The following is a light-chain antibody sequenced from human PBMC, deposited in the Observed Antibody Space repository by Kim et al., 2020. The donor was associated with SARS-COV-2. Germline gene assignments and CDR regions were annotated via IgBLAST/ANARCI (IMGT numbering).Light chain of an antibody. V-gene: IGLV2-14*03. CDR2: DVS. CDR1: SSDVGGYTY. CDR3: SSYTSSTTVV. Sequence: QSITSACTGTSSDVGGYTYVSWYQQHPGKAPELMIYDVSNRPSGVSNRFSGSKSANTASLTISGLQAEDEADYYCSSYTSSTTVVFGGGTQLTVL. J-gene: IGLJ2*01.